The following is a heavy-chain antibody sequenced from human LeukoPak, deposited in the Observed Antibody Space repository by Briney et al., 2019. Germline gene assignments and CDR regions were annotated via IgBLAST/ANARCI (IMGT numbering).Heavy chain of an antibody. CDR3: AREGSGYYYPDY. J-gene: IGHJ4*02. CDR2: ISSSSSYI. CDR1: GFTFSSYS. Sequence: GSLRLSCAASGFTFSSYSMNWVRQAPGKGLELVSSISSSSSYIYYADSVKGRFTISRDNAKNSLYLQMNSLRAEDTAVYYCAREGSGYYYPDYWGQGTLVTVSS. D-gene: IGHD3-22*01. V-gene: IGHV3-21*01.